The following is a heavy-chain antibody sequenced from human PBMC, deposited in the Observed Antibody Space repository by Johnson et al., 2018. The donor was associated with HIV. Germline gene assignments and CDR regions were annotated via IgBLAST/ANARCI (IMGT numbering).Heavy chain of an antibody. CDR2: IGVSGDST. CDR3: AKKDYSTAVDGGAFEI. CDR1: GFTFSSYV. J-gene: IGHJ3*02. D-gene: IGHD4-11*01. V-gene: IGHV3-23*04. Sequence: VQLVESGGGLVQPGGSLRLSCAASGFTFSSYVMSWVRQAPGKGLEWVSGIGVSGDSTYYADSVKGRFTISRDNSKSTVYLHMTSLRTEDAALYYCAKKDYSTAVDGGAFEIWGQGTVVTVSS.